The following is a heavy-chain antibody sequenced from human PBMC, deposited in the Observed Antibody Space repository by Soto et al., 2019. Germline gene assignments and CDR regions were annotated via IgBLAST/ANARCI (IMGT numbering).Heavy chain of an antibody. CDR2: ITYGGSNK. J-gene: IGHJ2*01. V-gene: IGHV3-30*18. D-gene: IGHD6-13*01. CDR1: GFTFKNFG. CDR3: AKDPSSSWTDGYFGL. Sequence: QEQVVESGGGVVQPGMSLRLSCAASGFTFKNFGMHWVRQAPGKGLEWVATITYGGSNKYYADSVKGRFTISRDNSKNTLYLQMDSLRPEDAAVYHCAKDPSSSWTDGYFGLWGRGTLVTVSS.